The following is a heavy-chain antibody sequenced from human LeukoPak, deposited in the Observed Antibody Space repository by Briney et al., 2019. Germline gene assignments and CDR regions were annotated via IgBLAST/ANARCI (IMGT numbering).Heavy chain of an antibody. D-gene: IGHD6-19*01. CDR2: INHSGST. CDR3: ARDLKLAVTGTRGTAVDP. CDR1: GESFSGDY. V-gene: IGHV4-34*01. Sequence: SQTLSLTCTVYGESFSGDYWSWIRQPPGKGLEWIGEINHSGSTNYNPSLKSRVTISVDTSKNQFCLKLSSVTAADTAVYYCARDLKLAVTGTRGTAVDPWGQGTLVTVSS. J-gene: IGHJ5*02.